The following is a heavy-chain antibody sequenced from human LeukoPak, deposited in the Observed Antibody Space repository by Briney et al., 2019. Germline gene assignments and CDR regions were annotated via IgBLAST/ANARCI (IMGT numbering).Heavy chain of an antibody. CDR2: ISSRSAYI. J-gene: IGHJ3*02. D-gene: IGHD1-26*01. CDR3: ARECLMVGVYDAFDI. CDR1: GFTFSDYS. Sequence: GGSLRLSCAASGFTFSDYSMNWVRQAPGKGLEWVSSISSRSAYIHYTDSVKGRFTISRDNAENSLYLQMNNLRADDTAVYYCARECLMVGVYDAFDIWGQGTMVTVSS. V-gene: IGHV3-21*01.